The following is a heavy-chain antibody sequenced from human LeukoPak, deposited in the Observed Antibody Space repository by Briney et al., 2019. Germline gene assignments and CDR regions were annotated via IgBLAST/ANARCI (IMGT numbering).Heavy chain of an antibody. CDR3: ARGGTTFEH. J-gene: IGHJ4*02. D-gene: IGHD1-1*01. V-gene: IGHV3-7*01. CDR2: IKYDGNEK. Sequence: GGCLRLSCAASGFTFSVSWMSCVRQAPGKGLEWVANIKYDGNEKYYVDSVKGRFTISRDNAKNSLYLQMNSLSAEDTAVYYCARGGTTFEHWGQGTLVTVSS. CDR1: GFTFSVSW.